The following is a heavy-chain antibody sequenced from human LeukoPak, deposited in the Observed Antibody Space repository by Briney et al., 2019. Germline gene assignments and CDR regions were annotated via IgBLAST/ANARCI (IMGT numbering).Heavy chain of an antibody. CDR3: ARGGACSGGSCYSGKIDY. Sequence: PSETLSLTCAVYGGSFSGYYWSWIRQPPGKGLEWIGEINHSGSTNYNPSLKSRVTISVDTFKNQFSLKLSSVTAADTAVYYCARGGACSGGSCYSGKIDYWGQGTLVTVSS. CDR2: INHSGST. V-gene: IGHV4-34*01. D-gene: IGHD2-15*01. J-gene: IGHJ4*02. CDR1: GGSFSGYY.